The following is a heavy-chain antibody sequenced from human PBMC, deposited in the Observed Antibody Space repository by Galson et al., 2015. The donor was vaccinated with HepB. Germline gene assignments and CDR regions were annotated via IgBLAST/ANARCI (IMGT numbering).Heavy chain of an antibody. D-gene: IGHD1-26*01. J-gene: IGHJ5*02. CDR2: ISASSSYI. CDR3: ARGASTKWWLDN. V-gene: IGHV3-21*01. CDR1: GFTFSNFS. Sequence: SLRLSCAASGFTFSNFSMNWVRQAPGKGLEWVSSISASSSYIYYLDSAKGRFTISRDNAKNSVYLQMNSLRAEDTALYYCARGASTKWWLDNWGQGTLVTVSS.